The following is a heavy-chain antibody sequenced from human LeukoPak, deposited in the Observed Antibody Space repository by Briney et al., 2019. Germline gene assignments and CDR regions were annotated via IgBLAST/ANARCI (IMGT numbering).Heavy chain of an antibody. D-gene: IGHD2-8*02. CDR1: GYTFTDYG. Sequence: ASVKVSCKASGYTFTDYGINWVRQAPGQGPEWMGWISTLYGNKNFAQKFQGRVTMTSDTSTSTAYLELASLTSDDSAIYYCARARSRTSTWYWDHWGQGTLVTVSS. CDR3: ARARSRTSTWYWDH. J-gene: IGHJ4*02. CDR2: ISTLYGNK. V-gene: IGHV1-18*01.